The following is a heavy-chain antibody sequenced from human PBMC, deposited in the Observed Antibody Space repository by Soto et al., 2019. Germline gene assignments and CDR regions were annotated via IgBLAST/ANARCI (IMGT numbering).Heavy chain of an antibody. V-gene: IGHV3-23*01. CDR3: ANGRATYGLLTHDY. Sequence: GWSLRLSCASSVFSFINYAMSWVRQAPGKGLEWISTLTGSSSNTYYADSVKGRFAISRDNSRNTLYLQMHSLTAEDTAVYYCANGRATYGLLTHDYWGQGTLVTVSS. D-gene: IGHD3-9*01. CDR2: LTGSSSNT. J-gene: IGHJ4*02. CDR1: VFSFINYA.